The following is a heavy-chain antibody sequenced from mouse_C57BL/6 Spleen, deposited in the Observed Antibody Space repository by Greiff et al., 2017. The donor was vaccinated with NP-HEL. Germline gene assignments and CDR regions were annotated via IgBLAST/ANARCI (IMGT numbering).Heavy chain of an antibody. CDR1: GYTFTSYW. CDR2: IDPSDSYT. CDR3: ARQGLTTVADY. D-gene: IGHD1-1*01. V-gene: IGHV1-69*01. Sequence: QVQLQQPGAELVMPGASVKLSCKASGYTFTSYWMHWVKQRPGQGLEWIGEIDPSDSYTNYNQKFKGKSTLTVDKSSSTAYMQLSSLTSEDSAVYYCARQGLTTVADYWGQGTTLTVSS. J-gene: IGHJ2*01.